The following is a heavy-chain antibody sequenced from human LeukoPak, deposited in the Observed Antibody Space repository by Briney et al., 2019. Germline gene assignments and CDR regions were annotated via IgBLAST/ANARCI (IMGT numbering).Heavy chain of an antibody. V-gene: IGHV4-31*03. CDR2: IYYSGST. J-gene: IGHJ5*02. CDR1: GGSISSGGYY. Sequence: SQTLSLTCTVSGGSISSGGYYWSWIRQHPGKGLEWIGYIYYSGSTYYNPSLKSRVTISVDTSKNQFSLKLSSVTAADTAVYYCARGRRGKYSSSWLRFDPWGQGTLVTVSS. D-gene: IGHD6-13*01. CDR3: ARGRRGKYSSSWLRFDP.